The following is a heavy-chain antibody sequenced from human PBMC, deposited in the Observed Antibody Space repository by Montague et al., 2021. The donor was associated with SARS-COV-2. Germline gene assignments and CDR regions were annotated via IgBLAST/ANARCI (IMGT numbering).Heavy chain of an antibody. D-gene: IGHD3-22*01. CDR2: IYSGGSST. J-gene: IGHJ4*02. Sequence: SLRLSCAASGFTFSSYAMSWVRQAPGKGLEWVSVIYSGGSSTYYADSVKGRFTISRDNSKNTLYLQMNSLRAEDTAVYYCAKKAFPYDSSGYLFDYWGQGTLVTVSS. V-gene: IGHV3-23*03. CDR3: AKKAFPYDSSGYLFDY. CDR1: GFTFSSYA.